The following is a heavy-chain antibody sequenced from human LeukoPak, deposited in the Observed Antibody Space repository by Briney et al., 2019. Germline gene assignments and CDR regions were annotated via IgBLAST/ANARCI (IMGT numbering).Heavy chain of an antibody. Sequence: ASVKVSCKASGYTFSTYGISWVRQAPGQGLEWMGWISAHNGNTKYAQNLQGRVTMTTDTSTSTAYVELRSLRSDDTAVHYCARDHYNILTGYYPYDYWGQGSLVTVSS. CDR1: GYTFSTYG. CDR2: ISAHNGNT. CDR3: ARDHYNILTGYYPYDY. D-gene: IGHD3-9*01. V-gene: IGHV1-18*01. J-gene: IGHJ4*02.